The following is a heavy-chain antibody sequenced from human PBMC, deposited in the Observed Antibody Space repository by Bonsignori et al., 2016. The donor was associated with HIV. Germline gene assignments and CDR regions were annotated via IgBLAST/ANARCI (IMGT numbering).Heavy chain of an antibody. CDR2: ISSTGSTI. CDR1: GFTFSSYE. V-gene: IGHV3-48*03. J-gene: IGHJ4*02. CDR3: ARADYDGTDYYWDYFDS. D-gene: IGHD3-22*01. Sequence: GESLKISCAASGFTFSSYEMNWVRQAPGKGLEWVSYISSTGSTIYYADSVKGRSTISRDNAKNSLYLQMNSLRAEDTAVYYCARADYDGTDYYWDYFDSWGQGTLVTVSS.